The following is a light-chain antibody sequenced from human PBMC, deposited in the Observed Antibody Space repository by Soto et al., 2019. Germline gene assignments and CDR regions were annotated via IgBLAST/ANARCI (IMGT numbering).Light chain of an antibody. V-gene: IGKV1-33*01. CDR2: DAS. J-gene: IGKJ2*01. CDR1: QDITYY. Sequence: DIQMTQSPSSLSASVGDRVTITCQASQDITYYLIRFQQRPGKAPELLITDASTLKTGVPSRFSASGSGTDFTFSISSLQPEDLATYYCQQYHVLPVTFGQGTKLEIK. CDR3: QQYHVLPVT.